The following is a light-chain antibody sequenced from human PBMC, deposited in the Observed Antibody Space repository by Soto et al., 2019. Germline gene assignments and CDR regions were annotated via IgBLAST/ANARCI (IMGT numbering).Light chain of an antibody. Sequence: EIVMTQSPPTLSVSPGARATLSCRASQSVGSKLAWYQQRPGQAPRLLIYDASNSATGIPARFSGSGSGTAFSLTISSLQSEDFAVFSCQQYGDWPGAFGGGTTVEIK. CDR1: QSVGSK. CDR3: QQYGDWPGA. V-gene: IGKV3D-15*01. CDR2: DAS. J-gene: IGKJ4*01.